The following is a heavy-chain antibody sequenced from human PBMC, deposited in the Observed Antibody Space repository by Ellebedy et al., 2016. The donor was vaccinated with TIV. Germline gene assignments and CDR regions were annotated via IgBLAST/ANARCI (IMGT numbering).Heavy chain of an antibody. V-gene: IGHV1-18*04. CDR2: ISGYNGDT. Sequence: APVKVSCKASGYTFTKYGISWVRQAPGQGLEWMGWISGYNGDTNYAQKFQGRVTMTIDTSTSTVYMELRSLSFDDTAVYYCTRGVYEKFDPWGQGTLVTVS. CDR3: TRGVYEKFDP. D-gene: IGHD5/OR15-5a*01. CDR1: GYTFTKYG. J-gene: IGHJ5*02.